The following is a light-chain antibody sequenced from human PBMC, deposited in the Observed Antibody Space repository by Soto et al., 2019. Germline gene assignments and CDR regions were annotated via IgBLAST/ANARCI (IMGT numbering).Light chain of an antibody. CDR1: QSVSNSY. CDR3: LRRTNWPPVT. CDR2: GAS. Sequence: LTKSGRNRSLSPGERATLSCRAIQSVSNSYLAWYQQKPGQAPRLLIYGASSRAACIPDRFSGSGSGTDFPLSSCSLEPNDFAVYCCLRRTNWPPVTFGLGTRLEIK. V-gene: IGKV3D-20*02. J-gene: IGKJ5*01.